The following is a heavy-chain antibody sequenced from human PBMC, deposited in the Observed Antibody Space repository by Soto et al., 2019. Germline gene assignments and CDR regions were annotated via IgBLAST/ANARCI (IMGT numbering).Heavy chain of an antibody. CDR1: GGSLSSGVYY. Sequence: TLCLTCTVSGGSLSSGVYYWSWISQHPGKGLEWIGYIYYSGSTYYNPSLKSRVTISVDTSKNQFSLKLSSVTAADTAVYYCARDRIYDFWSGYYDAFDIWGQGTMVTVSS. D-gene: IGHD3-3*01. CDR3: ARDRIYDFWSGYYDAFDI. CDR2: IYYSGST. J-gene: IGHJ3*02. V-gene: IGHV4-31*03.